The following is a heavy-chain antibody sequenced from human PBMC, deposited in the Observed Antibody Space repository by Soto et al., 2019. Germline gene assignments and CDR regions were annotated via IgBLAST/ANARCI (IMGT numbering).Heavy chain of an antibody. Sequence: SETLSLTCTVSGGSISSSSYYWGWIRQPPGKGLEWIGSINYSGSTYYNPSLKSRVTISVDTSKNQFSLRLSSVTAADTAVYYCARGGRYGYWSGGSCKVRGQFDYWGQGTRVTVAS. J-gene: IGHJ4*02. V-gene: IGHV4-39*07. CDR1: GGSISSSSYY. D-gene: IGHD2-15*01. CDR3: ARGGRYGYWSGGSCKVRGQFDY. CDR2: INYSGST.